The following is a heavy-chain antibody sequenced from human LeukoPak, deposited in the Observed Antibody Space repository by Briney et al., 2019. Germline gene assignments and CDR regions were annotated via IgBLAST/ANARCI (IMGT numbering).Heavy chain of an antibody. D-gene: IGHD4-17*01. CDR3: AKVDRVGTVTTYDY. Sequence: GGSLRLSCAASGFTFSSYAMSWVRQAPGKGLEWVSAISCSGSSTYYADSVQCRFTISRDNSKNTLYLQMNSLRAEDTAVYYCAKVDRVGTVTTYDYWGQGTLVTVSS. V-gene: IGHV3-23*01. J-gene: IGHJ4*02. CDR2: ISCSGSST. CDR1: GFTFSSYA.